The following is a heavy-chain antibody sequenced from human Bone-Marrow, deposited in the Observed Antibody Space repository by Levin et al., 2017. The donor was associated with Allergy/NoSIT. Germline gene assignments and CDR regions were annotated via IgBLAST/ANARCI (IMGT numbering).Heavy chain of an antibody. D-gene: IGHD4-23*01. CDR2: IGYDGSNK. V-gene: IGHV3-30*02. CDR3: AKDHYFGGNFEDYFDY. CDR1: GFSFSSFG. Sequence: GGSLRLSCAVSGFSFSSFGMHWVRQAPGKGLEWVAVIGYDGSNKYYVESVKGRFTISRDNSKNTLYLQMDSLRGEDTAVYYCAKDHYFGGNFEDYFDYWGQGTLVTVSS. J-gene: IGHJ4*02.